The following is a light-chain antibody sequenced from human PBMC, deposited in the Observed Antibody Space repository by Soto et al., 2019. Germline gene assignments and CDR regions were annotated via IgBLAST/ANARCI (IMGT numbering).Light chain of an antibody. CDR1: SSDVGGYNY. Sequence: QSALTQPASVSGSPGQSITISCTGTSSDVGGYNYVSWYQQHPGKAPKLMIYDVSNQPSGVSNRFSGSKSGNTASLTISGLQAEDEADYYCSSYTSSSSFGTGTKITVL. V-gene: IGLV2-14*01. CDR3: SSYTSSSS. CDR2: DVS. J-gene: IGLJ1*01.